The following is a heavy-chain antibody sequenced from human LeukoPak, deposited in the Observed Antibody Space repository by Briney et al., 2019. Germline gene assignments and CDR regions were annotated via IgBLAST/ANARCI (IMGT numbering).Heavy chain of an antibody. Sequence: PGGSLRLSCAASGFAFDDYAMHWVRQAPGKGLEWVSGISWNSGSIGYADSVKGRFTISRDNAKNSLYLQMNSLRAEDTALYYCAKDIRYCSGGSCYSNAFDIWGQGTMVTVSS. V-gene: IGHV3-9*01. D-gene: IGHD2-15*01. J-gene: IGHJ3*02. CDR1: GFAFDDYA. CDR3: AKDIRYCSGGSCYSNAFDI. CDR2: ISWNSGSI.